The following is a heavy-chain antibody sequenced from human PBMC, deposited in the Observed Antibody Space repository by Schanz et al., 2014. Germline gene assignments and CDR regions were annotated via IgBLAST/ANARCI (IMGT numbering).Heavy chain of an antibody. CDR3: ASSGAGYSSSWDFDY. D-gene: IGHD6-13*01. CDR1: GYTFVSYS. V-gene: IGHV1-69*02. J-gene: IGHJ4*02. Sequence: GPEVKKPGASVKVSCKASGYTFVSYSMHWVRQAPGQGLEWMGRIIPILGIANYAQKFQGRVTITADKSTFTAYMDVSSLRSEDTAVYYCASSGAGYSSSWDFDYWGQGTLVTVSS. CDR2: IIPILGIA.